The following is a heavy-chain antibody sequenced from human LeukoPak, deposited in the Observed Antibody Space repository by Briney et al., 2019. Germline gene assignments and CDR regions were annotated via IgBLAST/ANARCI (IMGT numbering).Heavy chain of an antibody. J-gene: IGHJ5*02. CDR3: ARVNSYDFWSGYLPLIQYNWFDP. Sequence: ASVKVSCKASGYTFTSYDINWVRQATGQGLEWMGWMNPNSGNTGYAQKFQGRVTITRNTSISTAYMELSSLRSEDTAVYYCARVNSYDFWSGYLPLIQYNWFDPWGQGTLVAVSS. CDR2: MNPNSGNT. D-gene: IGHD3-3*01. V-gene: IGHV1-8*03. CDR1: GYTFTSYD.